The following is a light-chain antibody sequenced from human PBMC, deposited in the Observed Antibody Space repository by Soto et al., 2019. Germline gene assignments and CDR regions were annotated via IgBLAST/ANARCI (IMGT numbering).Light chain of an antibody. CDR2: GAS. CDR3: QQYGSSLRT. CDR1: QRVSSN. Sequence: EIVLTQSPGTLSLSPGERGTLSCRASQRVSSNVAWYQQKPGQAPRLLIYGASSTATGIPDRFSGSGSGTDFTLTISRLEPEDFAVYYCQQYGSSLRTFGQGTKVDI. V-gene: IGKV3-20*01. J-gene: IGKJ1*01.